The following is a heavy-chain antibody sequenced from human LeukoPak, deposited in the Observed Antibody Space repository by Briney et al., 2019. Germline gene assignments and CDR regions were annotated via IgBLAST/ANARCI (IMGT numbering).Heavy chain of an antibody. V-gene: IGHV4-59*11. J-gene: IGHJ3*02. CDR2: IYFTGST. D-gene: IGHD1-26*01. CDR3: ARHELAATFAFDI. Sequence: SETLSLTCTVSGGPIGSHYWSWIRQLPGKGLEWIGYIYFTGSTDYNPSFKSRVTMSVDTSENQFSLKLSSVIAADTAVYYCARHELAATFAFDIWGQGTVVTVSS. CDR1: GGPIGSHY.